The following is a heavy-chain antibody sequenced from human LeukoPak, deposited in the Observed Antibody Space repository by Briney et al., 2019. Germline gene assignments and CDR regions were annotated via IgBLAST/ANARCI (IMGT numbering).Heavy chain of an antibody. CDR1: GGSINGHY. V-gene: IGHV4-59*11. CDR3: AREPYDFWSGLIGAFDI. D-gene: IGHD3-3*01. CDR2: IYDRGSHYSGST. Sequence: SETLSLTCTVSGGSINGHYWTWIRQSPGKGLEWIGYIYDRGSHYSGSTNYNPSLKSRVTMSVDTSKNQFSLKLSSVTAADTAVYYCAREPYDFWSGLIGAFDIWGQGTMVTVSS. J-gene: IGHJ3*02.